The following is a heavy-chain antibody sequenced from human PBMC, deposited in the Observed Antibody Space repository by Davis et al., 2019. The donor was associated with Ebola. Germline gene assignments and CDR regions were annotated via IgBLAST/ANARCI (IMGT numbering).Heavy chain of an antibody. V-gene: IGHV3-7*03. Sequence: GESLKISCAGSQFNFTGAWMNWVRQAPGKGLEWVANIKPDGSVKGYVDSLRGRFTISRDNANNSLFLQMNSLRAEDTAVYFCATFNWYYMDVWGKGTRVTVSS. CDR1: QFNFTGAW. CDR3: ATFNWYYMDV. D-gene: IGHD5-24*01. J-gene: IGHJ6*03. CDR2: IKPDGSVK.